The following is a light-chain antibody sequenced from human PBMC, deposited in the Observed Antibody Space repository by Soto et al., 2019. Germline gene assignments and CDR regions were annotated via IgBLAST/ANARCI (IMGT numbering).Light chain of an antibody. V-gene: IGKV1-33*01. Sequence: EIQMTQSPSSLSASVGDRVTITCKASQDIRNYLNWYQQKPGKAPKLLIYDASNLETGVPSRFSGSGSGTDFTFTISSLQPEDIATYYCQQYDNLPYTFGQGTKLEIK. CDR2: DAS. CDR1: QDIRNY. J-gene: IGKJ2*01. CDR3: QQYDNLPYT.